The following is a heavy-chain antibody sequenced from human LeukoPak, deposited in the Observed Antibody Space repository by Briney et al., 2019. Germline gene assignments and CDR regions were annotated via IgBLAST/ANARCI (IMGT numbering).Heavy chain of an antibody. D-gene: IGHD2-15*01. J-gene: IGHJ5*02. CDR2: IYYSGST. CDR1: GGFISSYY. Sequence: KPSETLSLTCTVSGGFISSYYWSWIRQPPGKGLEWIGYIYYSGSTNYNPSLKSRVTISVDTSKNQFSLKLSSVTAAVTAVYYCAREGYCSGGSCYLYNWFDPWGQGTLVTVSS. CDR3: AREGYCSGGSCYLYNWFDP. V-gene: IGHV4-59*01.